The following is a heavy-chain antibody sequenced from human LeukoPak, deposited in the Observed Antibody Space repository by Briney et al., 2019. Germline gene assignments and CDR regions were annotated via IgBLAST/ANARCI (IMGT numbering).Heavy chain of an antibody. CDR2: ARPKVNTYTI. J-gene: IGHJ4*02. CDR1: GFIFTDHF. D-gene: IGHD3-22*01. Sequence: PGGSLRLSCAASGFIFTDHFMDWVRQAPGKGLEWVGRARPKVNTYTIEYAATVRGRFTISRDDSKNSLFLQMDNLKTEDTATYYCARTPISNDRFFDHWGQGALVTVSS. CDR3: ARTPISNDRFFDH. V-gene: IGHV3-72*01.